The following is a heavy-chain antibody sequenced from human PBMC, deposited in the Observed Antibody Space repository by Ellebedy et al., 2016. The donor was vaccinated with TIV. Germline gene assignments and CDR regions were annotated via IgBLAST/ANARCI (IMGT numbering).Heavy chain of an antibody. V-gene: IGHV1-2*04. Sequence: AASVKVSCKASGYTFTGYYMHWVRQAPGQGLEWMGWINPNSGGTNYAQKFQGWVTMTRDTSISTAYMELSRLRSDDTAVYYCARGEGSTVTTEGRMPQGRSGWSDPWGQGTLVTVSS. CDR3: ARGEGSTVTTEGRMPQGRSGWSDP. J-gene: IGHJ5*02. CDR1: GYTFTGYY. D-gene: IGHD4-17*01. CDR2: INPNSGGT.